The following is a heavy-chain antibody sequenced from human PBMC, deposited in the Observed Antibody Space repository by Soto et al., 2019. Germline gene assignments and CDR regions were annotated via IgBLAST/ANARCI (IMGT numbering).Heavy chain of an antibody. D-gene: IGHD3-10*01. V-gene: IGHV1-58*01. CDR3: AAVPPITMDVMP. CDR2: IVVGSGNT. J-gene: IGHJ5*02. CDR1: GFTFTSSA. Sequence: SVKVSCKASGFTFTSSAVKWVRQARGQRLEWIGWIVVGSGNTNYAQKFQERVTITRDMSTSTAYMELSSLRSEDTAVYYCAAVPPITMDVMPWGQGTLLTVSS.